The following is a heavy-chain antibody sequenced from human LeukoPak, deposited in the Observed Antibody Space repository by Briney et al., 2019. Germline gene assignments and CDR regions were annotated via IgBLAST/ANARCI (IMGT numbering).Heavy chain of an antibody. D-gene: IGHD3-10*01. Sequence: GGSLRLSCAASGFTFSSYGMHWVRQAPGKGLEWVAFIRYDGSNKYFADSVKGRFTISRDNSKNTLYLQMNSLRAEDTAVYYCAKDYYYGSGSLYYFDYWGQGTLVTVSS. CDR1: GFTFSSYG. CDR2: IRYDGSNK. CDR3: AKDYYYGSGSLYYFDY. J-gene: IGHJ4*02. V-gene: IGHV3-30*02.